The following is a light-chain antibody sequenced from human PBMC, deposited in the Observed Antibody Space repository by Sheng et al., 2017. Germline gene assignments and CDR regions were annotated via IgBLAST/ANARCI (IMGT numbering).Light chain of an antibody. Sequence: EVVMTQSPATLSVSPGGRATFSCRASQSVDSNLGWYQQKPGQAPRLLIYGASTRATGIPDRFSGSGSGTDFTLTISGLEPEDSAVYYCQQYGGSPLYTFGQGTDLEIK. CDR3: QQYGGSPLYT. CDR1: QSVDSN. J-gene: IGKJ2*01. CDR2: GAS. V-gene: IGKV3D-15*01.